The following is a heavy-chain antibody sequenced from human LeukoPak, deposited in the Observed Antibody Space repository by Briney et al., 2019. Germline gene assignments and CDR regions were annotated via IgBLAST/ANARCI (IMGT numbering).Heavy chain of an antibody. Sequence: GGSLRLSCAASGFTFSNYSMNWVRQAPGNGLEWVSYISSRSRITYYADSVKGRFTISRDNAKNSLYLQMDSLGPEDTAVYYCARDPYSGNYGTYYYYYMDVWGKGTTVTISS. CDR3: ARDPYSGNYGTYYYYYMDV. J-gene: IGHJ6*03. CDR2: ISSRSRIT. V-gene: IGHV3-48*04. CDR1: GFTFSNYS. D-gene: IGHD1-26*01.